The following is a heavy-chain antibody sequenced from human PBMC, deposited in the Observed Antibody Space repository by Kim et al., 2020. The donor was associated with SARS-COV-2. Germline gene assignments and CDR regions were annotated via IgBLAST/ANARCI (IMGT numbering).Heavy chain of an antibody. CDR1: GFTFSSYS. D-gene: IGHD3-22*01. CDR2: ISSSSSYI. V-gene: IGHV3-21*01. CDR3: ARDRITMIVGRDAFDI. J-gene: IGHJ3*02. Sequence: GGSLRLSCAASGFTFSSYSMNWVRQAPGKGLEWVSSISSSSSYIYYADSVKGRFTISRDNAKNSLYLQMNSLRAEDTAVYYCARDRITMIVGRDAFDIWGQGTMVTVSS.